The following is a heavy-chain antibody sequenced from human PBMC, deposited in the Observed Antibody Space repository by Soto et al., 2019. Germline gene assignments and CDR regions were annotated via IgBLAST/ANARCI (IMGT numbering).Heavy chain of an antibody. CDR3: AKFLEVLMVYLPPLNWFDP. J-gene: IGHJ5*02. CDR1: GFTFSSYA. V-gene: IGHV3-23*01. Sequence: GGSLRLSCAASGFTFSSYAMSWVRQAPGKGLEWVSAISGSGGSTYYADSVKGRFTISRDNSKNTLYLQMNSLRAEDTAVYYCAKFLEVLMVYLPPLNWFDPWGQGTLVTVSS. CDR2: ISGSGGST. D-gene: IGHD2-8*01.